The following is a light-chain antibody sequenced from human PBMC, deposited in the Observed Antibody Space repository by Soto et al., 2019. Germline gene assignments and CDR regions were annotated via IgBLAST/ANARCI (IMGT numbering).Light chain of an antibody. CDR3: QQQNSYSPLT. CDR1: QSISSW. V-gene: IGKV1-5*01. Sequence: EIQMTQSPSTLSASLGDRVTLTCRASQSISSWLAWYQQKPGKAPKLLIYDASSLESGVPSRFSGSGSGTEVFPTIISLQPYDFFTYYYQQQNSYSPLTFGGGTKVEIK. CDR2: DAS. J-gene: IGKJ4*01.